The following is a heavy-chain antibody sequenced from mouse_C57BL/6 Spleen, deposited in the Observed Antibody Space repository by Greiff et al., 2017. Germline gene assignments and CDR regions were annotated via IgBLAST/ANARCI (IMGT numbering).Heavy chain of an antibody. D-gene: IGHD1-1*01. CDR3: ARGGTTVVEGDYFDY. CDR2: IYPGDGDT. Sequence: VQLQQSGPELVKPGASVKISCKASGYAFSSSWMNWVKQRPGKGLEWIGRIYPGDGDTNYNGKFKGKATLTADKSSSTAYMQLSSLTSEDSAVYFCARGGTTVVEGDYFDYWGQGTTLTVSS. J-gene: IGHJ2*01. V-gene: IGHV1-82*01. CDR1: GYAFSSSW.